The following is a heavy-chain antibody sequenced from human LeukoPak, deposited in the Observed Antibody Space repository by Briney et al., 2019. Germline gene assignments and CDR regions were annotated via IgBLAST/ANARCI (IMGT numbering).Heavy chain of an antibody. CDR3: AKGGGYEAQYYYYYLDV. CDR2: IRYDGSNK. V-gene: IGHV3-30*02. CDR1: GFTFSGSA. D-gene: IGHD5-12*01. Sequence: PGGSLRLSCAASGFTFSGSALHWVRQAPGKGLEWVAFIRYDGSNKYYADSVKGRFTISRDNSKNTLYLQMKSLRAEDTAVYYCAKGGGYEAQYYYYYLDVWGKGTTVTISS. J-gene: IGHJ6*03.